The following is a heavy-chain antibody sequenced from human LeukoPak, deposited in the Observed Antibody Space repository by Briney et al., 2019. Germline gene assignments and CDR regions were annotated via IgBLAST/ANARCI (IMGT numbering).Heavy chain of an antibody. J-gene: IGHJ4*02. CDR1: GDSVSSVTAA. V-gene: IGHV6-1*01. Sequence: SQTLSLTCAISGDSVSSVTAAWSWIRQSPSRGLEWLGRTYYRDKSTNDYAVSLRGRITINPDTSKNQFSLQLNSVTPEDTAVYYCASAGYSTTWYSFFDSWGQGTLVTVSS. CDR2: TYYRDKSTN. CDR3: ASAGYSTTWYSFFDS. D-gene: IGHD6-13*01.